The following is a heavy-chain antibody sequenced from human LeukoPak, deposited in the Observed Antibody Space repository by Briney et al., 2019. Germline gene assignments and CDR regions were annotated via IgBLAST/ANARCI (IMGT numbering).Heavy chain of an antibody. V-gene: IGHV4-59*08. J-gene: IGHJ6*02. Sequence: SETLSLTCIVSGGSISSYYWSWIRQPPGKGLEWIGYIYYSGIANYHPTLKSRVTISIHTSKKQFSLKLSSVTAADTAVYYCARSIAVAGIVSDYYYYGMDVWGQGTTVTVSS. D-gene: IGHD6-19*01. CDR3: ARSIAVAGIVSDYYYYGMDV. CDR1: GGSISSYY. CDR2: IYYSGIA.